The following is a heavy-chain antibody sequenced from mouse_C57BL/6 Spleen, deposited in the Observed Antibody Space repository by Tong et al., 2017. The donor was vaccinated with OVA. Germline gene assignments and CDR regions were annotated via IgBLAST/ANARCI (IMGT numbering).Heavy chain of an antibody. Sequence: VQLQESGAELMKPGASVKISCKATGYTFSSYWIEWVKQRPGHGLEWIGEILPGSGSTNYNEKFKGKATFTADTSANTAYMQLSSLTSEDSAVYYCAMYGNYGAWFACWGQGTLVTVSA. CDR2: ILPGSGST. CDR1: GYTFSSYW. V-gene: IGHV1-9*01. D-gene: IGHD2-10*02. CDR3: AMYGNYGAWFAC. J-gene: IGHJ3*01.